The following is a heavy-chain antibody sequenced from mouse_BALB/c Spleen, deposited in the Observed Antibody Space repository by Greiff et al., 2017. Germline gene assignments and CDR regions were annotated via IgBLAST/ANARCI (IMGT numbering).Heavy chain of an antibody. CDR2: ISSGGSYT. CDR3: ARPGLRGYFDY. J-gene: IGHJ2*01. Sequence: EVQRVESGGDLVKPGGSLKLSCAASGFTFSSYGMSWVRQTPDKRLEWVATISSGGSYTYYPDSVKGRFTISRDNAKNTLYLQMSSLKSEDTAMYYCARPGLRGYFDYWGQGTTLTVSS. CDR1: GFTFSSYG. V-gene: IGHV5-6*01. D-gene: IGHD2-4*01.